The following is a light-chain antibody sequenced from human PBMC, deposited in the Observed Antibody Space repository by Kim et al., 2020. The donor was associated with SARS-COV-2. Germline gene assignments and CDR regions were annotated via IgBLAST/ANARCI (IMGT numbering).Light chain of an antibody. CDR3: SSYAGRYPVYFL. V-gene: IGLV2-11*01. CDR1: SSDVGGYNY. J-gene: IGLJ2*01. CDR2: DVT. Sequence: QSALTHPRSVSGSPGQSVTISCTGTSSDVGGYNYVSWYQQHPGTAPKLIIYDVTKRPSGVPDRFSGSKSDNTVSLTISGLQAEDEADYHCSSYAGRYPVYFLFGGGTQLTVL.